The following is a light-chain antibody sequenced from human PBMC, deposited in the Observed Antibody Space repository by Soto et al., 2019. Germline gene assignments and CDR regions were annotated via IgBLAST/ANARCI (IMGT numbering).Light chain of an antibody. CDR2: EVS. J-gene: IGLJ1*01. CDR1: SSDVGGYKY. V-gene: IGLV2-8*01. CDR3: SSYAGSNNFV. Sequence: QSALTQPPSASGFPGQSVTISCTGTSSDVGGYKYVSWYQQHPGKAPKLMIYEVSKRPSGVPDRFSGSKSGNTASLTVSGLQAEDEADYYCSSYAGSNNFVFGTGTKVTVL.